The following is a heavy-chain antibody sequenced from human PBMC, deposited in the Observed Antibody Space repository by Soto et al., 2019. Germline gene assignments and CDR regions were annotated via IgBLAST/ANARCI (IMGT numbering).Heavy chain of an antibody. V-gene: IGHV3-7*03. D-gene: IGHD3-3*01. Sequence: LRLSCAASGFTFSSYWMSWVRQAPGKGLEWVANRKQDGSEKYYVDSVKGRFTISRDNAKNSLYLQMNSLRAEDTAVYYCARDGITIFGVVIIGWFDPWGQGTLVTVSS. CDR1: GFTFSSYW. CDR2: RKQDGSEK. CDR3: ARDGITIFGVVIIGWFDP. J-gene: IGHJ5*02.